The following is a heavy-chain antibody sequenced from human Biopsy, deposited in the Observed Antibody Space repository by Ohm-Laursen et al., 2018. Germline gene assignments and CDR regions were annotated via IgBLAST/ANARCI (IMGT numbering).Heavy chain of an antibody. CDR2: ISPKSGGT. CDR1: GFSFTGYY. Sequence: ASVKVSCKASGFSFTGYYIHWVRQAPGQGLEWMGWISPKSGGTNYAQKFQGNITMTKNTSMSTAYMELSRLTSDDTAAYYCARERDPWGQGTLVTVSS. J-gene: IGHJ5*02. CDR3: ARERDP. V-gene: IGHV1-2*02.